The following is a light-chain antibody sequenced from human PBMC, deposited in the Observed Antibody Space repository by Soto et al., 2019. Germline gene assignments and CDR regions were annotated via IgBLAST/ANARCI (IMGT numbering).Light chain of an antibody. CDR3: SSFTSGNTLV. Sequence: QSALTQPASVSGSPGQSITISCTGTSSDVGGYNYVSWYQQDPGKAPKLMIYDVTYRPSGVSNRFSGSKSGNTASLTISGLQAEDEADYYCSSFTSGNTLVFGTGTKVTVL. CDR2: DVT. CDR1: SSDVGGYNY. J-gene: IGLJ1*01. V-gene: IGLV2-14*01.